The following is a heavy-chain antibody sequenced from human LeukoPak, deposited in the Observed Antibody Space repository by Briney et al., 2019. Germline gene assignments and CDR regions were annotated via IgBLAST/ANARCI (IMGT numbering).Heavy chain of an antibody. D-gene: IGHD3-22*01. CDR2: IRSKAYGGTT. CDR1: GFTFGDYA. Sequence: GGSLRLSCTASGFTFGDYAMSWVRQAPGKGLEWVGFIRSKAYGGTTEYAASVKGRFTISRDDSKSIAYLQMNSLKTEDTAVYYCSTLPYYDSSGYYYTVDYWGQGTLVTVSS. CDR3: STLPYYDSSGYYYTVDY. V-gene: IGHV3-49*04. J-gene: IGHJ4*02.